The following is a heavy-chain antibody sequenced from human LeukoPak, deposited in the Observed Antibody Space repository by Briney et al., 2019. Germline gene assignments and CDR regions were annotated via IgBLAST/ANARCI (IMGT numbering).Heavy chain of an antibody. CDR2: ITTSSSYI. D-gene: IGHD2-2*01. CDR3: AKTVAGVVPAAIHWFDP. V-gene: IGHV3-21*01. CDR1: GFTFSKYS. J-gene: IGHJ5*02. Sequence: PGGSLRLSCVASGFTFSKYSMAWVRQAPGKGLEWVSYITTSSSYIYYADSMQGRFTISRDNAKNSLYLQMNSLRAEDTAVYYCAKTVAGVVPAAIHWFDPWGQGTLVTVSS.